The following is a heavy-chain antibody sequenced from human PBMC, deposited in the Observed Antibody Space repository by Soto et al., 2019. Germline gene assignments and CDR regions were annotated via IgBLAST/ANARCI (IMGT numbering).Heavy chain of an antibody. V-gene: IGHV3-23*01. CDR1: GFTFSSYA. Sequence: GGSLRLSCAASGFTFSSYAMGWVRQAPGKGLEWVSAISGSGGSTYYADSVKGRFAISRDNSKNTLYLQMNSLRAEDTAVYYCAKARSIAAPIYGMDVWGQGTTVTVSS. CDR2: ISGSGGST. D-gene: IGHD6-6*01. J-gene: IGHJ6*02. CDR3: AKARSIAAPIYGMDV.